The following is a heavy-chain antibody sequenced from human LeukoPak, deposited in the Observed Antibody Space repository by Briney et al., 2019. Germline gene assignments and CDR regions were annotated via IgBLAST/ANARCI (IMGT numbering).Heavy chain of an antibody. CDR3: ARVGYSSVWIRH. J-gene: IGHJ4*02. CDR2: IYSGGGT. CDR1: GFTVSSNY. D-gene: IGHD6-19*01. Sequence: GGSLRLSCAASGFTVSSNYMSWVRQAPGKGLEWVSIIYSGGGTYYADSVKGRLTISRDSSKNTLYLQMNSLRAEDTAVYYCARVGYSSVWIRHWGQGTLVTVSS. V-gene: IGHV3-53*01.